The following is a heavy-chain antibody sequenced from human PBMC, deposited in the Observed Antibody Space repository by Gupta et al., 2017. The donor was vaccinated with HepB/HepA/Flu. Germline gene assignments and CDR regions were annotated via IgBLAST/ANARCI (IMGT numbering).Heavy chain of an antibody. CDR3: ARHIKGRLGFDM. J-gene: IGHJ3*02. CDR2: KYYEGTS. Sequence: QLHLQESGPGLVKPSETPSLTCSVSGDSISNSNYFWGWVRQPPGKGLEWIAIKYYEGTSYYNPSLQGRVTIYLDTSKNQFSLNSDSVTAEDTAVYYCARHIKGRLGFDMWGRGTVVTVSS. D-gene: IGHD1-14*01. CDR1: GDSISNSNYF. V-gene: IGHV4-39*01.